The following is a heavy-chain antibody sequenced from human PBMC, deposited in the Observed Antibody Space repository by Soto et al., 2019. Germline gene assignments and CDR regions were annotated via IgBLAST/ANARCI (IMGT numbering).Heavy chain of an antibody. V-gene: IGHV3-48*01. CDR2: ISSSSTI. Sequence: GGSLRLSCAASGFTFSSYSMNWVRQAPGKGLEWVSYISSSSTIYYADSVKGRFTISRDNAKNSLYLQMNSLRAEDTAVYYCAREGDSSSWVDYWGQGTLVTVSS. CDR1: GFTFSSYS. CDR3: AREGDSSSWVDY. D-gene: IGHD6-13*01. J-gene: IGHJ4*02.